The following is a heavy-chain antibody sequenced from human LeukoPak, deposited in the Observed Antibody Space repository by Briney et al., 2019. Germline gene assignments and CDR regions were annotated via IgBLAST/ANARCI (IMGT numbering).Heavy chain of an antibody. D-gene: IGHD2-15*01. CDR1: GGSISSYY. CDR2: IYYSGST. Sequence: SETLSLTCTVSGGSISSYYWSWIRQPPGKGLEWIWYIYYSGSTNYNPSLKSRVTISVDTSKNQFSLKLSSVTAADTAVYYCARESEYCSGGSCTDYWGQGTLVTVSS. J-gene: IGHJ4*02. V-gene: IGHV4-59*01. CDR3: ARESEYCSGGSCTDY.